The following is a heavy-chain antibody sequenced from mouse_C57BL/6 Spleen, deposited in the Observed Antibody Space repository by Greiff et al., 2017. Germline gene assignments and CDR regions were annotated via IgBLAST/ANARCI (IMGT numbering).Heavy chain of an antibody. Sequence: QVQLQQPGAELVRPGSSVKLSCKASGYTFTSYWMHWVKQRPIQGLEWIGNIDPSDSETHYNQKFKDKATLTVDKSSSTAYMQLSSLTSEDSAVYYCARGDLLLRGYFDVWGTGTTVTVSS. CDR3: ARGDLLLRGYFDV. CDR1: GYTFTSYW. V-gene: IGHV1-52*01. J-gene: IGHJ1*03. CDR2: IDPSDSET. D-gene: IGHD1-1*01.